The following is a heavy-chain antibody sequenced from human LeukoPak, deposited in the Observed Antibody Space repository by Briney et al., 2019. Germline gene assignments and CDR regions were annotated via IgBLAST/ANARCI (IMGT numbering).Heavy chain of an antibody. J-gene: IGHJ6*03. CDR3: ARRAGATAYYNYYMDV. V-gene: IGHV4-34*01. CDR2: INHSGST. Sequence: PSETPSLTCAVYGGSFSGYYWSWIRQPPGKGLEWIGEINHSGSTNYNPSLKSRVTISVDTSKNQFSLKLSSVTAADTAVYYCARRAGATAYYNYYMDVWGKGTTVTVSS. CDR1: GGSFSGYY. D-gene: IGHD1-1*01.